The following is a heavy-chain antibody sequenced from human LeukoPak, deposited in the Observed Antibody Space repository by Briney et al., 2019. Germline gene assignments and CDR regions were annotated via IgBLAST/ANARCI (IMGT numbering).Heavy chain of an antibody. D-gene: IGHD5-18*01. CDR2: IYYSGST. J-gene: IGHJ5*02. CDR3: ARVPRGGYCYSNWFDP. CDR1: GGSISSYY. Sequence: SETLSLTCTVSGGSISSYYWSWIRQPPGKGLEWIGYIYYSGSTNYNPSLKSRVTISVDTSKNQFSLKLSSVTAADTAVYYCARVPRGGYCYSNWFDPWGQGTLVTVSS. V-gene: IGHV4-59*01.